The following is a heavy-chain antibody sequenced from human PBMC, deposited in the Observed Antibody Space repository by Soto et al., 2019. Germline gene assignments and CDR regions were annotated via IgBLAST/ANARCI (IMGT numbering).Heavy chain of an antibody. D-gene: IGHD5-18*01. CDR2: IYHSGRT. V-gene: IGHV4-38-2*01. CDR1: GYLNSSGYY. J-gene: IGHJ4*02. Sequence: PSETLALSCAVCGYLNSSGYYGCWIRQTPGKGLEWIGSIYHSGRTYYNPSLKSRVTISVDTSKHKCSLKLSSVTAADTAVYYCDRAMVRWQHGALDYCGQGTLVTVSS. CDR3: DRAMVRWQHGALDY.